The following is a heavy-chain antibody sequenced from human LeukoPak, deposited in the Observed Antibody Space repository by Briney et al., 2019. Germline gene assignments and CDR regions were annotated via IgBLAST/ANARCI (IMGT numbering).Heavy chain of an antibody. Sequence: SETLSLTCTVSGGSISSYYWSWIRQPPGKGLEWIGYIYYSGSTNYNPSLKSRVTISVDTSKNQFSLKLGSVTAADTAVYYCARGAYPRGFLTDYWGQGTLVTVSS. D-gene: IGHD3-10*01. CDR1: GGSISSYY. CDR3: ARGAYPRGFLTDY. J-gene: IGHJ4*02. CDR2: IYYSGST. V-gene: IGHV4-59*01.